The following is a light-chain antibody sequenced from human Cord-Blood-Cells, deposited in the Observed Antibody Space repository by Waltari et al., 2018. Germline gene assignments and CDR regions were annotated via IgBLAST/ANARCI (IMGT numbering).Light chain of an antibody. CDR1: QSISSW. J-gene: IGKJ4*01. Sequence: DIQITQPPSTLSASVGDRVTITCRASQSISSWLAWYQQEPGKAPKLLIYDASSLERGVPSSFSGSGSGTEFTLTISSLQPDDFATYCCQQYNSYLPFGGGTKVEI. V-gene: IGKV1-5*01. CDR3: QQYNSYLP. CDR2: DAS.